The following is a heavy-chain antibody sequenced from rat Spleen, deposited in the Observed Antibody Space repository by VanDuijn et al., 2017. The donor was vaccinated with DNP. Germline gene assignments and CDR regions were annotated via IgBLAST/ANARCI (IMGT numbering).Heavy chain of an antibody. V-gene: IGHV5-7*01. CDR3: ARPDY. CDR1: GFTFSAYN. CDR2: ITYDGSST. Sequence: EEQLVESGGGLVEPGRSLKLSCAASGFTFSAYNMAWVRQAPKKGLEWVATITYDGSSTYYRDSVKGRFTISRHNAKSTLYLQMDSLRSEDTATYYCARPDYWGQGVMVTVSS. J-gene: IGHJ2*01.